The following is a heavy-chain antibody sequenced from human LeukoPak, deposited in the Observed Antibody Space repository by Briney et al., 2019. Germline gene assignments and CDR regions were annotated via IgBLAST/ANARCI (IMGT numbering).Heavy chain of an antibody. CDR2: ISSSSVYI. CDR1: GFIFSSYT. CDR3: AKTPLGYCSSTSCYQFDY. J-gene: IGHJ4*02. V-gene: IGHV3-21*04. D-gene: IGHD2-2*01. Sequence: GGSLRLSCAASGFIFSSYTMNWVRQAPGKGLEWVSSISSSSVYIYYADSVKGRFTISRDNAKNSLYLQMNSLRAEDTAVYYCAKTPLGYCSSTSCYQFDYWGQGTLVTVSS.